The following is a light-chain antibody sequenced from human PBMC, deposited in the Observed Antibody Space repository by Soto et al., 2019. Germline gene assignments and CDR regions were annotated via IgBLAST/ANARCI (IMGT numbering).Light chain of an antibody. CDR2: DAS. Sequence: EIRMTQSPSTLSASVGDRATLSCRASQSISRCLAWYQQKPGQAPKLLIYDASSMATGVPSRFSGSGSGTEFPLTISSLHPDDFATYYCQQYNSYWTFGQGTKVDVK. CDR1: QSISRC. CDR3: QQYNSYWT. V-gene: IGKV1-5*01. J-gene: IGKJ1*01.